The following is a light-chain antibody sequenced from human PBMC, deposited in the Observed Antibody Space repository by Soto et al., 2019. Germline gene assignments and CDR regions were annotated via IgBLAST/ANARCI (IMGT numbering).Light chain of an antibody. CDR3: TSYTTSSTYV. CDR1: SSDVGGYNF. J-gene: IGLJ1*01. CDR2: DVN. Sequence: QSALTQPASVSGSPGQSITISCTGTSSDVGGYNFVSWYQHHPGKAPKLIIYDVNNRPSGVSNRFSGSKSGNTASLTISGPQAEDEADYYCTSYTTSSTYVFGTGTKLTVL. V-gene: IGLV2-14*03.